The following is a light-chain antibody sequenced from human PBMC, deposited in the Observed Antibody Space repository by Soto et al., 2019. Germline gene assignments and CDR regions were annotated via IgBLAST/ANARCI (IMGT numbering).Light chain of an antibody. V-gene: IGLV2-14*03. CDR1: SSDVGGYNY. CDR3: TSYTSSRTYV. CDR2: DVT. Sequence: QSVLTQPASVSGSPGQSITISCTGTSSDVGGYNYVFWYQHPPGKAPKLMIYDVTNRPSGGSNRFSGSKSGNTASLTISGLQAEDEADYYCTSYTSSRTYVFGTGTKVTVL. J-gene: IGLJ1*01.